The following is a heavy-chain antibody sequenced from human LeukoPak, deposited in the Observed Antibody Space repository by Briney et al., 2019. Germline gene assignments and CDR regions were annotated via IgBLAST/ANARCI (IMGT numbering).Heavy chain of an antibody. CDR3: ARYSSAAAGPFDP. D-gene: IGHD6-13*01. J-gene: IGHJ5*02. V-gene: IGHV4-59*01. CDR2: MYFSGSP. Sequence: SETLSLTCTVSGGSISSYSWSWIRQPPGKGLEWIGYMYFSGSPNYNPSLKSRVTISVDTSKNQFSLKLSSVTAADTAVYYCARYSSAAAGPFDPWGQGSLVTVSS. CDR1: GGSISSYS.